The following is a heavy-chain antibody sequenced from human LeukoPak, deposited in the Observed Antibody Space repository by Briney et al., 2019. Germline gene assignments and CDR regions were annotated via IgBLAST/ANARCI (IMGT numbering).Heavy chain of an antibody. Sequence: GASVKVSCKTSGYNFRHYGISWVRQAPGQGLEWMGWINPNSGGTNYAQKFQGRVTMTRDTSISTAYMELSRLRSDDTAVYYCARAVGATGTSDYWGQGTLVTVSS. CDR2: INPNSGGT. CDR1: GYNFRHYG. J-gene: IGHJ4*02. D-gene: IGHD1-26*01. CDR3: ARAVGATGTSDY. V-gene: IGHV1-2*02.